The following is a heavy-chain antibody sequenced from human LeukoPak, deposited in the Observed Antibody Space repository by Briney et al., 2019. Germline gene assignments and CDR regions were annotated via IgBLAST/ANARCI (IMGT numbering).Heavy chain of an antibody. D-gene: IGHD6-19*01. CDR3: AKDLSGQNLFDY. J-gene: IGHJ4*02. CDR2: ISGSGGST. CDR1: GFTFDDYG. Sequence: GGSLRLSCAASGFTFDDYGMSWVRQAPGKGLEWVSAISGSGGSTYYADSVKGRFTISRDNSKNTLYLQMNSLRAEDTAVYYCAKDLSGQNLFDYWGQGTLVTVSS. V-gene: IGHV3-23*01.